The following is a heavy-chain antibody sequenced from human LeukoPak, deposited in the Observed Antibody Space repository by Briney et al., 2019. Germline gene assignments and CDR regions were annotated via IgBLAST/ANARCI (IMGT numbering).Heavy chain of an antibody. V-gene: IGHV3-66*02. J-gene: IGHJ4*02. CDR2: ISSGGTP. CDR1: GFTVSTNY. CDR3: ARGGAGYAFDY. D-gene: IGHD5-12*01. Sequence: PGESLRLTCAASGFTVSTNYMSWVRQAPGKGLEWVSVISSGGTPYYADSVKGRFTISRDSSENTLYLQMHSLRAEDTAVYYCARGGAGYAFDYWGQGTLVTVSS.